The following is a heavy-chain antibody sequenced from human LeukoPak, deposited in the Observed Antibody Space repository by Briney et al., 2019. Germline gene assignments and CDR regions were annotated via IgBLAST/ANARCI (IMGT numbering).Heavy chain of an antibody. CDR1: GYTFTGHY. J-gene: IGHJ5*02. V-gene: IGHV1-46*01. CDR2: INPSGGST. CDR3: VRADGSGNFRPFDP. D-gene: IGHD3-10*01. Sequence: GASVKVSCKASGYTFTGHYMHWVRQAPGQGLEWMGIINPSGGSTTYAQKFQGRVTMTRDTSTSTVYMELSSLRSEDTAVYYCVRADGSGNFRPFDPWGQGTLVTVSS.